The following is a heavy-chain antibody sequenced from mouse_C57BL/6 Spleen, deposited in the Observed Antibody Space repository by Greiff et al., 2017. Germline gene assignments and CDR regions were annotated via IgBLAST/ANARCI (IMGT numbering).Heavy chain of an antibody. CDR2: IHPNSGST. Sequence: QVQLQQPGAELVKPGASVKLSCKASGYTFTSYWMHWVKQRPGQGLEWIGMIHPNSGSTNYNEKFKSKATLTVDKSSSTAYMQLSSLTSEDSAVYYCGRGVYDDGAMDYWGQGTSVTVSS. J-gene: IGHJ4*01. CDR3: GRGVYDDGAMDY. V-gene: IGHV1-64*01. D-gene: IGHD2-12*01. CDR1: GYTFTSYW.